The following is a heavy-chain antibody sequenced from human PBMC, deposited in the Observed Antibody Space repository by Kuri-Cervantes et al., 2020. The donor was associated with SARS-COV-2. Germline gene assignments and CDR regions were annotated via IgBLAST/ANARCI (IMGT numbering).Heavy chain of an antibody. J-gene: IGHJ4*02. V-gene: IGHV3-21*01. D-gene: IGHD3-16*02. CDR2: ISSSSDYI. CDR3: AREVGWGITFGGVIVIGYFDY. Sequence: GGSLRLSCAASGFTFNNYAINWVRQAPGKGLEWVSSISSSSDYIYYADSVKGRFTISRDNAKNSLYLQMNSLRAEDTAVYYCAREVGWGITFGGVIVIGYFDYWGQGTLVTVSS. CDR1: GFTFNNYA.